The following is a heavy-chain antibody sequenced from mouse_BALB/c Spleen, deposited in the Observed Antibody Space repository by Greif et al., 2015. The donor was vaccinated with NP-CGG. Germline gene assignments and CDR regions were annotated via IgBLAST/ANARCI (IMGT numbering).Heavy chain of an antibody. Sequence: EVKLQESGAELVKPGASVKLSCTASGFNIKDTYMHWVKQRPEQGLEWIGRIDPANGNTRYDPKFQGKATITADTSSNTAYLQLSSLTSEGTAVYYCARWDWYFDVWGAGTTVTVSS. CDR3: ARWDWYFDV. J-gene: IGHJ1*01. V-gene: IGHV14-3*02. CDR1: GFNIKDTY. CDR2: IDPANGNT.